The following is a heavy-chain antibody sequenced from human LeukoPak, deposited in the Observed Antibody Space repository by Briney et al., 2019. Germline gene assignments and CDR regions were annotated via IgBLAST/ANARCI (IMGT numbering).Heavy chain of an antibody. D-gene: IGHD5-24*01. J-gene: IGHJ4*02. Sequence: GRSLRLSCAASGFTFSNYGMHWVRQAPGKGLEWVAVISHDGSNKNYADSVKGRFTISRDNSKNTLYLQMNSLRVEDTAVYYCAKSREMATIDDYFDYWGQGTLVTVSS. CDR3: AKSREMATIDDYFDY. CDR1: GFTFSNYG. CDR2: ISHDGSNK. V-gene: IGHV3-30*18.